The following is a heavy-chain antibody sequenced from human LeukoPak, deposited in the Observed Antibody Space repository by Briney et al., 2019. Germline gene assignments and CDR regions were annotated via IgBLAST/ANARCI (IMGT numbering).Heavy chain of an antibody. J-gene: IGHJ5*02. CDR2: INHSGST. Sequence: PSETLSLTCAVYGGSFSGYYWSWIRQPPGKGLEWIGEINHSGSTNYNPSLKSRVTISVDTPKNQFSLKLSSVTAADTAAYYCARGFRMEYYDFWSGYYTGPYNWFDPWGQGTLVTVSS. CDR3: ARGFRMEYYDFWSGYYTGPYNWFDP. V-gene: IGHV4-34*01. CDR1: GGSFSGYY. D-gene: IGHD3-3*01.